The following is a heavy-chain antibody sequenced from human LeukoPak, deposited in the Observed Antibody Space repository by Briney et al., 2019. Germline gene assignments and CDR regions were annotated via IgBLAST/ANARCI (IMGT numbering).Heavy chain of an antibody. J-gene: IGHJ4*02. D-gene: IGHD2-2*01. CDR1: GFTVSSNY. V-gene: IGHV3-53*05. CDR2: IYSGGST. CDR3: ARVNGYCSSTSCSDYFDY. Sequence: GGSLRLSCAASGFTVSSNYMSWVRQAPGKGLEWVSVIYSGGSTYYADYLEGRFTISRDNSKKMLYLQMNCLRAEDTAVYYCARVNGYCSSTSCSDYFDYWGQGTLVTVSS.